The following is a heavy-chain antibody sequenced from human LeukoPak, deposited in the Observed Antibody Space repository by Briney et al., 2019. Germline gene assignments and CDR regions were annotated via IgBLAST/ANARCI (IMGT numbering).Heavy chain of an antibody. CDR1: GFTFDDYA. CDR2: ISWNSGSI. V-gene: IGHV3-9*01. Sequence: PGRSLRLSCAASGFTFDDYAMHWVRQAPGKGLEWVSGISWNSGSIGYADSVKGRFTISRDNAKNTLYLQMNSLRTEDTAVYYCVRLTAAGRRTDFDYWGQGTLVTVSS. J-gene: IGHJ4*02. D-gene: IGHD6-13*01. CDR3: VRLTAAGRRTDFDY.